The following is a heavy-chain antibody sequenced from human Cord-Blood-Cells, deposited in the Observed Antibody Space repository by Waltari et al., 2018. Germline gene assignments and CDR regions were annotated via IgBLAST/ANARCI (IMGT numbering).Heavy chain of an antibody. V-gene: IGHV4-34*01. J-gene: IGHJ4*02. CDR3: ARRYCSGGSCYSDFDY. CDR1: GGSFSGYY. Sequence: QVQLQQWGAGLLKPSETLSLTCAVYGGSFSGYYWSWIRQPPGKGLEWIGEINHSGSTNYNPSLKSRVTISVDTSKNQFSLKLSSVTAADTAVYYCARRYCSGGSCYSDFDYWGQGTLVTVSS. D-gene: IGHD2-15*01. CDR2: INHSGST.